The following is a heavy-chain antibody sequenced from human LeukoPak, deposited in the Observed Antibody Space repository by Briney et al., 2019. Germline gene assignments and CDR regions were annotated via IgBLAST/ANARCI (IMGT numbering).Heavy chain of an antibody. Sequence: PSETLSLTCSVSGGSISSRDHYWSRLRPHPGKGLEWIGYIFYSGSTHYNPSLKSRVTISVDPSKNQFSLKLSSVTAADTAVYYCARALDYSSGYFFFDYWGEGSLVTVSS. CDR2: IFYSGST. CDR1: GGSISSRDHY. D-gene: IGHD3-22*01. J-gene: IGHJ4*02. V-gene: IGHV4-31*03. CDR3: ARALDYSSGYFFFDY.